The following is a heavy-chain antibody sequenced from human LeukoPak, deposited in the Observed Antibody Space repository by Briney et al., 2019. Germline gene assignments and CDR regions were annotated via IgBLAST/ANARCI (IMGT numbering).Heavy chain of an antibody. D-gene: IGHD2/OR15-2a*01. Sequence: PSETLSLTCTVSGGSISSYYWSWIRQPPGKGLEWIGYIYYSGSTNYNPSLKSRVTISVDTSKNQFSLKLSSVTAADTAVYYCARSFLDYMDVWGKGTTVTVSS. CDR2: IYYSGST. V-gene: IGHV4-59*01. CDR3: ARSFLDYMDV. CDR1: GGSISSYY. J-gene: IGHJ6*03.